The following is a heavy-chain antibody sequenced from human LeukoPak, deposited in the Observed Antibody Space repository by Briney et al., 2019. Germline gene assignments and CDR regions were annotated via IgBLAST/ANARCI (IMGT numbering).Heavy chain of an antibody. D-gene: IGHD5-18*01. CDR3: ASQTRMQLWVYFDL. CDR2: ISGSGDSA. Sequence: GGSLRLSCAASGFAIYNYAMSWVRQAPGKGLEWVSGISGSGDSAYYTDSVKGRFTISRDNSKNTLYLQMSNLTAEDTAVYHCASQTRMQLWVYFDLWGQGALVIVSS. CDR1: GFAIYNYA. J-gene: IGHJ4*02. V-gene: IGHV3-23*01.